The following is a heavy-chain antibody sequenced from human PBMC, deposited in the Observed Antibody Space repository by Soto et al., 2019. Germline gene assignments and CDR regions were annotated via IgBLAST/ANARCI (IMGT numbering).Heavy chain of an antibody. J-gene: IGHJ4*02. V-gene: IGHV1-3*01. Sequence: GASVKVSCKAIGYTFTGYAMHWVRQAPGQRLEWMGWINAGNGNTKYSQKFQGRVTITRDTSASTAYMELSSLRSEDTSVYYCARAVAVPADFDYWGQGTLVTVSS. D-gene: IGHD2-2*01. CDR3: ARAVAVPADFDY. CDR2: INAGNGNT. CDR1: GYTFTGYA.